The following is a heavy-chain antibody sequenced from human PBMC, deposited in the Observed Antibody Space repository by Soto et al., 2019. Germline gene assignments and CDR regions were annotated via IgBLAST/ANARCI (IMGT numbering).Heavy chain of an antibody. CDR2: IDRDGRSI. Sequence: GGSLRLSCATSGFTFSNYWMHWVRQAPGKGLVWVSRIDRDGRSINYADSVKGRFTISRDNAKNTLYVQMNSLRAEDTAVYYCASGNSGPLDDWGQGSLVTVSS. J-gene: IGHJ4*02. D-gene: IGHD5-12*01. V-gene: IGHV3-74*01. CDR3: ASGNSGPLDD. CDR1: GFTFSNYW.